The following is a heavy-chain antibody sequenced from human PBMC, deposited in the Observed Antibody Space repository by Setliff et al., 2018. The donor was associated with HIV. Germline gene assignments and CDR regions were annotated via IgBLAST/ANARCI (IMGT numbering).Heavy chain of an antibody. D-gene: IGHD3-10*01. Sequence: SETLSLTCTVSGGSISSGSYHWSWIRQPAGKGLEWIGRFYTSGSTNYNPSLKSRVTISVEKSKNQFSLNLSSVTAADTAVYYCASSYDPNYYVSESYHRHQGMYFDYWGQGMLVTVSS. V-gene: IGHV4-61*02. J-gene: IGHJ4*02. CDR1: GGSISSGSYH. CDR3: ASSYDPNYYVSESYHRHQGMYFDY. CDR2: FYTSGST.